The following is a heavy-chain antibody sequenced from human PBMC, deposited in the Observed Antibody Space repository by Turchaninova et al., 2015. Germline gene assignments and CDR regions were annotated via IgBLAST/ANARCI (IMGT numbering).Heavy chain of an antibody. J-gene: IGHJ3*02. Sequence: QVHLQESGPGLVKPSETLSLTCTVSRGSVSSGSYYWSWLRQPPGKGLEGIGYIYFSGIPNYAPSLKSRLTISINTSKNKFSLNLRSVTASDTAVYYCARGSNYYDALDIWGQGTMVTVSS. D-gene: IGHD3-10*01. CDR2: IYFSGIP. CDR3: ARGSNYYDALDI. V-gene: IGHV4-61*01. CDR1: RGSVSSGSYY.